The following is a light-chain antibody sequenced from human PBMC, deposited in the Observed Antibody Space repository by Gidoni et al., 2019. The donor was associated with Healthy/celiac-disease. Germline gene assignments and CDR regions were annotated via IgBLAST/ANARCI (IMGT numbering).Light chain of an antibody. CDR2: DTS. CDR1: QSVSSY. CDR3: QQRSTWPLT. J-gene: IGKJ4*01. V-gene: IGKV3-11*01. Sequence: EMVLTQSPATLSMSPGERATLSCRASQSVSSYLAWYQQKPGQAPRLLIYDTSNRATGIPARFSGSGSGTDFTLTISSLEPEDFAVYYCQQRSTWPLTFXGXTKVEIK.